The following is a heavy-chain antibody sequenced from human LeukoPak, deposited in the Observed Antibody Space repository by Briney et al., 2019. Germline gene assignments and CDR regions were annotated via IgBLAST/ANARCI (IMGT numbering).Heavy chain of an antibody. D-gene: IGHD6-13*01. V-gene: IGHV1-2*06. CDR1: GYTFTGYY. CDR2: INPNSGGT. Sequence: ASVKVSCKASGYTFTGYYMHWVRQAPGQGLESMGRINPNSGGTNYAQKFQGRVTMTRDTSISTAYMELSRLRSDDTAVYYCARVRRILYSSSWYYFDYWGQGTLVTVSS. J-gene: IGHJ4*02. CDR3: ARVRRILYSSSWYYFDY.